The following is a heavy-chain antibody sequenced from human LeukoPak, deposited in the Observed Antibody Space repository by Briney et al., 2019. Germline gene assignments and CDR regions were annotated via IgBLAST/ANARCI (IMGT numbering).Heavy chain of an antibody. D-gene: IGHD3-10*01. CDR3: ARAGNYGSGSSGFDY. V-gene: IGHV1-69*04. CDR2: IIPILGIA. J-gene: IGHJ4*02. Sequence: GASVKVSCKASGGTFSSYAISWVRQAPGQGLEWMGRIIPILGIANYAQKFQGRVTITADKSTSTAYMELSSLRSEDTAVYYCARAGNYGSGSSGFDYWGQGTLVTVSS. CDR1: GGTFSSYA.